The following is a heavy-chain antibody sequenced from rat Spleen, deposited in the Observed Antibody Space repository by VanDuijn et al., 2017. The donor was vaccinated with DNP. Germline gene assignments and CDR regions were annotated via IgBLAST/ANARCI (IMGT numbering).Heavy chain of an antibody. V-gene: IGHV5-27*01. CDR1: GFTFSNYG. D-gene: IGHD1-2*01. CDR2: ITNSGGST. J-gene: IGHJ2*01. CDR3: TTKSTLLAY. Sequence: EVQLVESGGGLVQPGRSLKLSCAASGFTFSNYGMAWVRQAPTKGLEWVASITNSGGSTYYRDSVKGRFTISKDNAKSTLYLQMDSLRSEDTATYYCTTKSTLLAYWGQGVMVTVSS.